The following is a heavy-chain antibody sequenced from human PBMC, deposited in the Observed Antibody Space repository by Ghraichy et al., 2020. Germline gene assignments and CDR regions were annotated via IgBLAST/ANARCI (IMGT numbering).Heavy chain of an antibody. D-gene: IGHD3-22*01. CDR2: ISGDCGST. CDR1: GFTFDDYA. Sequence: GGSLRLSCAASGFTFDDYAMHWVRQAPGKGLEWVSLISGDCGSTYYGDSVKGRFTISRDNSKNSLYLQMNSLRTEDTALYYCAKDMTGGVDYYDSSGYRNWGQGTLVTVSS. CDR3: AKDMTGGVDYYDSSGYRN. V-gene: IGHV3-43*02. J-gene: IGHJ4*02.